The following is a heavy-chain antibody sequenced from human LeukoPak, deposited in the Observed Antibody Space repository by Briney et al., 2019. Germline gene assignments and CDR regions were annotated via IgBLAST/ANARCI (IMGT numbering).Heavy chain of an antibody. CDR2: ISAYNGIT. D-gene: IGHD5-18*01. Sequence: ASVKVSCKASGYTFTSYGISWVRQAPGQGLEWMGWISAYNGITNYAQKLQGRVTMTTDTSTSTAYMELRSLRSDDTAVYYCARRFRGYSYGFDDYYYYYMDVWGKGTTVTVSS. J-gene: IGHJ6*03. V-gene: IGHV1-18*01. CDR3: ARRFRGYSYGFDDYYYYYMDV. CDR1: GYTFTSYG.